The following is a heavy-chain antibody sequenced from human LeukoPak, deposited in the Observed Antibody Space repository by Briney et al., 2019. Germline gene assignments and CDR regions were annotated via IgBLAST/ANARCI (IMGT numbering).Heavy chain of an antibody. J-gene: IGHJ4*02. CDR1: GFTFSSYS. V-gene: IGHV3-21*01. D-gene: IGHD2-15*01. Sequence: GGSLRLSCAASGFTFSSYSMNWVRQAPGKGLEWVSSISSSSSYIYYADSVKGRFTISRDNAKNSLYLQMNSLRAEDTAVYYCAPGGLGYCSGGSCFVDYWGQGTLVTVSS. CDR3: APGGLGYCSGGSCFVDY. CDR2: ISSSSSYI.